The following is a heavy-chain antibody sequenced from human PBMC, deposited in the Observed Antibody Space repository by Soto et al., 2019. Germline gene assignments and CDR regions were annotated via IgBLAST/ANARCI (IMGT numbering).Heavy chain of an antibody. CDR2: INHSRST. CDR1: GGSFSGYY. J-gene: IGHJ5*02. Sequence: QVQLQQWGAGLLKPSETLSLTCAVYGGSFSGYYWSWIRQPPGKGLEWIGEINHSRSTNYNPSLKSRVTISVDTSKNQFSLKLSSVTAADTAVYYCARGYHGRPLDAWGQGTLVTVSS. CDR3: ARGYHGRPLDA. D-gene: IGHD1-26*01. V-gene: IGHV4-34*01.